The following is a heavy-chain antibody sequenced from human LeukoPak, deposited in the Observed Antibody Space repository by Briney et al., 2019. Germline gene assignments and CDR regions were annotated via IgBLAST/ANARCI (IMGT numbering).Heavy chain of an antibody. J-gene: IGHJ6*03. CDR1: GFTFSSYS. D-gene: IGHD7-27*01. CDR2: ISSSSYI. Sequence: GGSLRLSCGASGFTFSSYSMNWVRQAPGKWLEWVSSISSSSYIYYADSVKGRFTISRDNAKNSLYLQMNSLRAEDTAVYYCARDMGNSYYYYYYMDVWGKGTTVTVSS. CDR3: ARDMGNSYYYYYYMDV. V-gene: IGHV3-21*01.